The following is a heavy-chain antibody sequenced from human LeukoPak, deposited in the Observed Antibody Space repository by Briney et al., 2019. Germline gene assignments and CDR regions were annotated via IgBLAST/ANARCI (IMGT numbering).Heavy chain of an antibody. CDR3: ARQGSGSYDY. V-gene: IGHV3-21*01. D-gene: IGHD3-10*01. J-gene: IGHJ4*02. CDR1: GFTFSSFN. Sequence: GGSLRLSCAASGFTFSSFNMNWVRQAPGKGLEWVSSISSSSSYIYYADSVKGRFTISRDNAKNSLYLQMNSLRAEDTAVYYCARQGSGSYDYWGQGTLVTVSP. CDR2: ISSSSSYI.